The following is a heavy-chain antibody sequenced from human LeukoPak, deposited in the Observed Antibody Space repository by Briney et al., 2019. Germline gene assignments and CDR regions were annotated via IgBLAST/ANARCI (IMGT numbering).Heavy chain of an antibody. Sequence: SETLSLTCAVYGGSFSGYYWSWIRQPPGKGLEWIGEINHSGSTNYNPSLKSRVTISVDTSKNQFSLKLSSVTAADTAVYYCASPLLWFGELMNDAFDIWGQGTMVTVSS. J-gene: IGHJ3*02. CDR3: ASPLLWFGELMNDAFDI. D-gene: IGHD3-10*01. CDR2: INHSGST. V-gene: IGHV4-34*01. CDR1: GGSFSGYY.